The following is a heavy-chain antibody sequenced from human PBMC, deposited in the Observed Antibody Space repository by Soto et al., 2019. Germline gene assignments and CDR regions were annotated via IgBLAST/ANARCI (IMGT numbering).Heavy chain of an antibody. CDR2: ISAYNGNT. Sequence: QVQLVQSGAEVKKPGASVKVSCKASGYTFTSYGISWVRQAPGQGLEWMGWISAYNGNTNYAQKLQGRVTMTTDTSTSTAYMDLRSLRSDDTAVYYCAREGKEWNDPYYYYGMDVWGQGTTVTVSS. D-gene: IGHD1-1*01. CDR3: AREGKEWNDPYYYYGMDV. J-gene: IGHJ6*02. V-gene: IGHV1-18*04. CDR1: GYTFTSYG.